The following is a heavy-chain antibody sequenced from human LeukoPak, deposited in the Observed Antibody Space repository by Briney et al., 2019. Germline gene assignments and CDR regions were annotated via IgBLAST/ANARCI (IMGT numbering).Heavy chain of an antibody. CDR1: GGSFSGYY. J-gene: IGHJ6*04. CDR3: ASLWLGDGPRDGMDV. V-gene: IGHV4-34*01. CDR2: INHSGST. Sequence: SETLSLTCAVYGGSFSGYYWSWIRQPPGKGLEWIGEINHSGSTNYHPSLKSRVTISVDTSKNQFSLKLSSVTAADTAVYFCASLWLGDGPRDGMDVWGKGTTVTVSS. D-gene: IGHD3-10*01.